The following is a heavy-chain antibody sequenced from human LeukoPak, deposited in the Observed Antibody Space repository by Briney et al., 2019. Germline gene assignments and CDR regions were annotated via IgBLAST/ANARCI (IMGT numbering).Heavy chain of an antibody. CDR2: TSAYNDKT. Sequence: ASVKVSSKASGYTFISFGISWVRQAPGQGLEWMGWTSAYNDKTIYVQNLQGRVTMTTDTSTSTVYMELRNLRSDDTGVYYCAREYCSSSRCYNPDFWGQGTLVTVSS. CDR3: AREYCSSSRCYNPDF. V-gene: IGHV1-18*01. J-gene: IGHJ4*02. D-gene: IGHD2-2*02. CDR1: GYTFISFG.